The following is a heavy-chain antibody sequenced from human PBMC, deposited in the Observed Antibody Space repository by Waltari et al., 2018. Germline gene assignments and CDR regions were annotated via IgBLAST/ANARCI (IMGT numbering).Heavy chain of an antibody. CDR3: AKENNPLGIPGDYGMDV. CDR1: GFTFSLSA. CDR2: ISGGGDRT. D-gene: IGHD1-20*01. V-gene: IGHV3-23*01. J-gene: IGHJ6*02. Sequence: EVQLLESGGGLVQPGGSLRLSCAASGFTFSLSAMSWVRQTPGKGLGWGSSISGGGDRTYYGESVRGRFTISRDNSKNALYLQMSSLSAEDAAVYYCAKENNPLGIPGDYGMDVWGQGTTVSVSS.